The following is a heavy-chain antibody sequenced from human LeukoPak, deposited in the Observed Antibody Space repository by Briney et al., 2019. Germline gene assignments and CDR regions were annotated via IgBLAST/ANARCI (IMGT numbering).Heavy chain of an antibody. J-gene: IGHJ4*02. CDR2: ISYDGSNK. D-gene: IGHD6-19*01. V-gene: IGHV3-30*18. CDR1: GFTFSSYA. CDR3: AKLAGARTQSIAVAGVDY. Sequence: PGRSLRLSCAASGFTFSSYAMHWVRQAPGKGLEWVAVISYDGSNKYYADSVKGRFTISRDNSKNTLYLQMNSLRAEDTAVYYCAKLAGARTQSIAVAGVDYWGQGTLVTVSS.